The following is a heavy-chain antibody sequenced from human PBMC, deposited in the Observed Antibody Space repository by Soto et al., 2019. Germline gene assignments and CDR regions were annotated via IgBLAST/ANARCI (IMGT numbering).Heavy chain of an antibody. CDR2: ISGSGGST. CDR1: GFTFSSYA. D-gene: IGHD3-3*01. CDR3: AKYGAYDCWSGFPLSYYYYMDV. Sequence: PGGSLRLSCAASGFTFSSYAMSWVRQAPGKGLEWVSAISGSGGSTYYADSVKGRFTISRDNSKNTLYLQMNSLRAEDTAVYYCAKYGAYDCWSGFPLSYYYYMDVWGKGTTVTVS. V-gene: IGHV3-23*01. J-gene: IGHJ6*03.